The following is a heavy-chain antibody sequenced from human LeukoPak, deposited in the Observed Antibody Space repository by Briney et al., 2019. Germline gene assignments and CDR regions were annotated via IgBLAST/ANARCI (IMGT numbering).Heavy chain of an antibody. CDR1: SASISSSPYY. Sequence: SSETLSLTCTVSSASISSSPYYWGWIRQSPGKGLEWIGSISYSGTTYYNPSLKSRVTISVDTSKSHFSLKLSSVTAADTAVYYCAANSADYNTLGSSYKVWGQGTLVTVSS. D-gene: IGHD3-10*01. V-gene: IGHV4-39*02. CDR2: ISYSGTT. CDR3: AANSADYNTLGSSYKV. J-gene: IGHJ4*02.